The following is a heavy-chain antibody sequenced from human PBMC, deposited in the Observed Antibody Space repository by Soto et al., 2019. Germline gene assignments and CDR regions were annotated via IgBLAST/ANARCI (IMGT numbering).Heavy chain of an antibody. D-gene: IGHD1-1*01. CDR1: GYTFSKYW. CDR2: VYPGDSDT. V-gene: IGHV5-51*01. Sequence: PGESLKISCHASGYTFSKYWIAWVRQMPGKGLEYVGIVYPGDSDTRYSPSFQGQVTISFDTSTSTAYMQWNSLQASDSAVYYCARRLNDDSGSSPCYFAFDVWGGGTTVTVSS. J-gene: IGHJ6*04. CDR3: ARRLNDDSGSSPCYFAFDV.